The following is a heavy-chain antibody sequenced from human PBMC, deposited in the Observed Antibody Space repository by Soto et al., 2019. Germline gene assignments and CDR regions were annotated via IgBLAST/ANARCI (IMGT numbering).Heavy chain of an antibody. CDR2: IYYSGST. J-gene: IGHJ6*02. CDR3: ARVRLRMSVAPPPGMDV. V-gene: IGHV4-31*03. D-gene: IGHD6-19*01. CDR1: GGSISSGGYY. Sequence: SETLSLTCTVSGGSISSGGYYWSWIRQHPGKGLEWIGYIYYSGSTYYNPSLKSRVTISVDTSKNQFSLKLSSVAAADTAVYYCARVRLRMSVAPPPGMDVWGQGTTVTVPS.